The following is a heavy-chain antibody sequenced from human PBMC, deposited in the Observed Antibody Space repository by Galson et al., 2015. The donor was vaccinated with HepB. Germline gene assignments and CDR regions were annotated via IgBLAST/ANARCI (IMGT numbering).Heavy chain of an antibody. J-gene: IGHJ3*01. D-gene: IGHD3-22*01. V-gene: IGHV3-30*18. CDR2: ISYDGNNK. CDR1: GFTFSNYG. Sequence: SLRLSCAASGFTFSNYGMNWVRQAPGKGLEWVAVISYDGNNKYYADSVKGRFIISRDNSKNTLYLQMNSLRAEDTAVYYCAKDLSSYYYDSSGYHDAFDLWGQGTMVTVSS. CDR3: AKDLSSYYYDSSGYHDAFDL.